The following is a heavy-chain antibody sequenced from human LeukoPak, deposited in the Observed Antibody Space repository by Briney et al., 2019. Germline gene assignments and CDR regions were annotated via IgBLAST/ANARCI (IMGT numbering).Heavy chain of an antibody. CDR2: ISGDGGTT. D-gene: IGHD4-17*01. CDR1: GFMFDDYA. Sequence: GGSLRPSCAASGFMFDDYAMHWVRQAPGKGLEWVSLISGDGGTTNYADSVRGRFTISRDNSKNSLYLQVNSLRTEDSALYYCAKDIGDYGSLYYFDYWGQGTLVTVSS. J-gene: IGHJ4*02. V-gene: IGHV3-43*02. CDR3: AKDIGDYGSLYYFDY.